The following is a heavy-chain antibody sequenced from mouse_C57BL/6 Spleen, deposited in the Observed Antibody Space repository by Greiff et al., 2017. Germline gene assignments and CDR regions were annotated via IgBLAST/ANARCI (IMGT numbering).Heavy chain of an antibody. CDR3: ARGPYYGSSLYYFDY. V-gene: IGHV1-75*01. J-gene: IGHJ2*01. D-gene: IGHD1-1*01. CDR2: IFPGSGST. Sequence: VKLMESGPELVKPGASVKISCKASGYTFTDYYINWVKQRPGQGLEWIGWIFPGSGSTYYNEKFKGKATLTVDKSSSTAYMLLSSLTSEDSAVYFCARGPYYGSSLYYFDYWGQGTTLTVSS. CDR1: GYTFTDYY.